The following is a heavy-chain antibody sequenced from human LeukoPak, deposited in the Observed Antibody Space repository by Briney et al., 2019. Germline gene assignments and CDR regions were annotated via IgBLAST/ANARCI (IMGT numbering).Heavy chain of an antibody. CDR1: GDTFTSYY. CDR2: IHHSGGSR. CDR3: ARDQGRFGRYGFDY. D-gene: IGHD3-10*01. V-gene: IGHV1-46*01. J-gene: IGHJ4*02. Sequence: ASVKISCRTCGDTFTSYYMHCVRQAPRQVLEGRGIIHHSGGSRSYAQKFQGSVSMPRDMYTSTVYMALRSLRSEDTAVYYCARDQGRFGRYGFDYWGQGTLVTVS.